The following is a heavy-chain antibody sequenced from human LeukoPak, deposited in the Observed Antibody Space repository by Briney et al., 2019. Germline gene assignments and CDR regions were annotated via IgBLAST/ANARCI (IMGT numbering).Heavy chain of an antibody. D-gene: IGHD1-14*01. Sequence: PGGSLRLSCEASGCTFSSYAMSGVRQAPGKGLEWVSVISGSGGTTIYADSVKGRFTISRDNSKNTLYLQMNSLRAEDTAVYYCADPGISYYYMDVWGKGTTVTVSS. J-gene: IGHJ6*03. CDR3: ADPGISYYYMDV. CDR2: ISGSGGTT. V-gene: IGHV3-23*01. CDR1: GCTFSSYA.